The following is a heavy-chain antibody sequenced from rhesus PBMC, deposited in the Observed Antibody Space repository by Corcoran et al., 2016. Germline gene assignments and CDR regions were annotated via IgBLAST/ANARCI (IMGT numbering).Heavy chain of an antibody. Sequence: QVQLQQWGEGLVKPSATLSLTCSVYGGSLSGYNYWRWFRQPPGKGLEWIGFIYGKSASTNYNPSLKRRVTISKDTSKNQFSLKLSSVTAADTAVYYCARSLGYCSGGVCYPGVVGKLFDYWGQGVLVTVSS. CDR2: IYGKSAST. CDR1: GGSLSGYNY. D-gene: IGHD2-8*01. V-gene: IGHV4-73*01. CDR3: ARSLGYCSGGVCYPGVVGKLFDY. J-gene: IGHJ4*01.